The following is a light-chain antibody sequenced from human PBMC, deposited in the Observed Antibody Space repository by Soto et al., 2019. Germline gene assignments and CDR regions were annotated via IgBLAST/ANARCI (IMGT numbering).Light chain of an antibody. V-gene: IGLV1-44*01. CDR1: SSDIGSNF. Sequence: VLTQPPSASGTPGQRLTIACSGTSSDIGSNFVNWYRQLPGTAPKLLVHTNSQRPSGVPDRFSGSKSGTSASLAISGLQSDDEADYFCAVWDDSLHGYVFAHGTKVTVL. CDR2: TNS. J-gene: IGLJ1*01. CDR3: AVWDDSLHGYV.